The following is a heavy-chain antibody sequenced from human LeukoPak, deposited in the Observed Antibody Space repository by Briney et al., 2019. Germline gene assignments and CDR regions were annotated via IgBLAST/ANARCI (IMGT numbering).Heavy chain of an antibody. CDR1: GYTFTSYG. CDR2: ISAYNGNT. CDR3: ARARRIAAAGKLDY. V-gene: IGHV1-18*01. D-gene: IGHD6-13*01. Sequence: GASVKVSCKASGYTFTSYGISWVRQAPGQGLEWMGWISAYNGNTNYAQKLQGSVTMTTDTSTRTAYMELRSLRSDDTAVYYCARARRIAAAGKLDYWGQGTLVTVSS. J-gene: IGHJ4*02.